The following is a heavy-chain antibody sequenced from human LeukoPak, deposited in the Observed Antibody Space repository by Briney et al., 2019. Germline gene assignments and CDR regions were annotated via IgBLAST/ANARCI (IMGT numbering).Heavy chain of an antibody. J-gene: IGHJ4*02. V-gene: IGHV3-30*04. CDR1: GFIFGDYA. Sequence: GGSLRLSCATSGFIFGDYAMHWVRQAPGKGLEWVAAIAFDDTDRYYLDSVKGRFTISRDDSKNTLYLHMTSLRAEDTAMYYCTNSDDYGDYWGQGTLVTVSS. CDR2: IAFDDTDR. CDR3: TNSDDYGDY.